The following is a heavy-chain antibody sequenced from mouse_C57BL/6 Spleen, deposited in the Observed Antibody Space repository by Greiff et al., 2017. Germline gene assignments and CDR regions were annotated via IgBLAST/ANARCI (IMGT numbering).Heavy chain of an antibody. CDR1: GYTFTSYW. CDR2: INPSSGYT. Sequence: QVQLQQSGAELANPGDSVKLSCKASGYTFTSYWMHWVKQRPGQGLEWIGYINPSSGYTKYNQKFKDKATLPANKSSSTAYMQLSSLTYEDSAVYYCASNSFDYWGQGTTLTVSS. CDR3: ASNSFDY. J-gene: IGHJ2*01. V-gene: IGHV1-7*01.